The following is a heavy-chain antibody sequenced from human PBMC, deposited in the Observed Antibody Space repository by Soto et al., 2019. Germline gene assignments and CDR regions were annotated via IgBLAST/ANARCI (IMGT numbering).Heavy chain of an antibody. CDR1: GGSFSGYY. V-gene: IGHV4-34*01. J-gene: IGHJ5*02. Sequence: PSETLSLTCAVYGGSFSGYYWSWIRQRPGKGLEWSGEINHSGSSNYNPSLKSRVTISVDTSKNQFYLKLSSVNAADTAVYYCARGVHWAVLTYNWFDPWGQGNLVTVS. CDR2: INHSGSS. D-gene: IGHD2-8*01. CDR3: ARGVHWAVLTYNWFDP.